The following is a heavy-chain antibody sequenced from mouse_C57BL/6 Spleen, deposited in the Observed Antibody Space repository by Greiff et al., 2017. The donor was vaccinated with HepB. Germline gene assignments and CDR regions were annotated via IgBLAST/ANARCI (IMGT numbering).Heavy chain of an antibody. CDR1: GFTFSSYG. CDR3: ARHYYGSSYVHSVFDV. CDR2: ISSGGSYT. D-gene: IGHD1-1*01. J-gene: IGHJ1*03. Sequence: EVQLQESGGDLVKPGGSLKLSCAASGFTFSSYGMSWVRQTPDKRLEWVATISSGGSYTYYPDSVKGRFTISRDNAKNTLYLQMSSLKSEDTAMYYCARHYYGSSYVHSVFDVWGTGTTVTVSS. V-gene: IGHV5-6*01.